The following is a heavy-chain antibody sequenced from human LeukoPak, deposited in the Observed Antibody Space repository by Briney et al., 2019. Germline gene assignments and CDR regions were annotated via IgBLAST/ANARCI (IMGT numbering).Heavy chain of an antibody. CDR1: GYSISSGYD. D-gene: IGHD4-17*01. CDR3: ARYSGDYESVNYYYYMDV. CDR2: ISQSGDT. Sequence: PSETLSLTCTVSGYSISSGYDWGWMRQAPGKGLESLASISQSGDTYNNPSLKSRVSLSVDTSKNQLSLKLTSVTAADTAVYYCARYSGDYESVNYYYYMDVWGKGTTVTISS. V-gene: IGHV4-38-2*02. J-gene: IGHJ6*03.